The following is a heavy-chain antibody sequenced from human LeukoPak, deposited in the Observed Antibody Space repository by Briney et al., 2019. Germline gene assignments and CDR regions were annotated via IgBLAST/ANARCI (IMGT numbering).Heavy chain of an antibody. CDR2: IKGDESAK. Sequence: GGSLRLSCAASGFTFTTYWMAWVRQAPGKGLEWVANIKGDESAKHQADSVKGRFTISRDNAQNSVYLQMSSLRVEDTAVYYCARDVGGSLDYWGQGPLVPVSS. CDR3: ARDVGGSLDY. D-gene: IGHD1-26*01. J-gene: IGHJ4*02. CDR1: GFTFTTYW. V-gene: IGHV3-7*01.